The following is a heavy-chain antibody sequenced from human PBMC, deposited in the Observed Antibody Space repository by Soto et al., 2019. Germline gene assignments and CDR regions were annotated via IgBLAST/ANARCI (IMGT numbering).Heavy chain of an antibody. D-gene: IGHD5-12*01. CDR3: ARDHSGYDFDPYYYYGMDV. V-gene: IGHV5-51*01. CDR2: IYPGDSDT. Sequence: PGESLKISCKGSGYSFTSYWIGWVRQMPGKGLEWMGIIYPGDSDTRYSPSFQGQVTISADKSISTAYLQWSSLKASDTAMYYCARDHSGYDFDPYYYYGMDVWGQGTTVTVSS. J-gene: IGHJ6*02. CDR1: GYSFTSYW.